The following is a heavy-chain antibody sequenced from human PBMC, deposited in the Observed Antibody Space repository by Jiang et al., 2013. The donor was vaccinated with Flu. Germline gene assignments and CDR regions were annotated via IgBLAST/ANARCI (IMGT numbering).Heavy chain of an antibody. CDR1: GDSVSSNSAA. Sequence: GDSVSSNSAAWNWIRQSPSRGLEWLGRTYYRSKWYNDYAVSVKSRITINPDTSKNQFSLQLNSVTPEDTAVYFCARDVSAVGSDNWFDPWGQGTLVTVSS. D-gene: IGHD6-25*01. CDR3: ARDVSAVGSDNWFDP. V-gene: IGHV6-1*01. J-gene: IGHJ5*02. CDR2: TYYRSKWYN.